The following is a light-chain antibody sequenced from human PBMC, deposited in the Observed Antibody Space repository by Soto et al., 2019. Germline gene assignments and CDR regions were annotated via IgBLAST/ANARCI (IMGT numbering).Light chain of an antibody. CDR2: LNRDGSH. CDR1: SGHSNYA. Sequence: QAVLTQSPSASASLGASVKLTCTLSSGHSNYAIAWHQQQPEQGPRYLMKLNRDGSHSKGDGIPNRFSGSSSGAERYLTISSLEYEDEADYYCQTWGTGIVIFGGGTKLTVL. V-gene: IGLV4-69*01. CDR3: QTWGTGIVI. J-gene: IGLJ2*01.